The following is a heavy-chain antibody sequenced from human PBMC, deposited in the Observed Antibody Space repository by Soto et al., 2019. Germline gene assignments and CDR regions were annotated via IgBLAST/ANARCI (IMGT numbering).Heavy chain of an antibody. J-gene: IGHJ5*02. Sequence: QVQLVQSGAEVKKPGASVKVSCKASGYTFTGYYMHWVRQAPGQGLEWMGWINPNSGGTNYAQKFQGWVTMTRDTSSSTAYMELSRLRSDDTAVYYCAREIVGATNWFDPWGQGTLVTVSS. CDR3: AREIVGATNWFDP. V-gene: IGHV1-2*04. CDR1: GYTFTGYY. D-gene: IGHD1-26*01. CDR2: INPNSGGT.